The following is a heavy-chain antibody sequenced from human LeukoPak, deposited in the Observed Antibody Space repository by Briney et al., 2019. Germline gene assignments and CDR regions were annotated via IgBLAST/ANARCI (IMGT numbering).Heavy chain of an antibody. V-gene: IGHV3-23*01. CDR2: ISGSGGST. CDR3: AKAPSGAPVAGTRHDDY. D-gene: IGHD6-19*01. Sequence: GGSLRLSCAASGFTFSSYAMSWVRQAPGKGLEWVSAISGSGGSTYYADSVKGRFTIPRDNSKNTLYLQMNSLRAEDTAVYYCAKAPSGAPVAGTRHDDYWGQGTLVTVSS. CDR1: GFTFSSYA. J-gene: IGHJ4*02.